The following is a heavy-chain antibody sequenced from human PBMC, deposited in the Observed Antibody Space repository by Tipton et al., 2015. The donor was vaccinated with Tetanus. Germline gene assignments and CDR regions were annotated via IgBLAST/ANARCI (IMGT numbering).Heavy chain of an antibody. J-gene: IGHJ4*02. D-gene: IGHD5-24*01. CDR3: TRHRRGDGYNLGAY. V-gene: IGHV3-48*03. CDR2: ISSSGSIV. Sequence: SLRLSCETSGFTFSTYEMNWVRQAPGKGLEWVSYISSSGSIVYYADSVKGRFTFSRDNAKKSLYLQMNSLRVEDTAVYYCTRHRRGDGYNLGAYWGPGTLVTVSS. CDR1: GFTFSTYE.